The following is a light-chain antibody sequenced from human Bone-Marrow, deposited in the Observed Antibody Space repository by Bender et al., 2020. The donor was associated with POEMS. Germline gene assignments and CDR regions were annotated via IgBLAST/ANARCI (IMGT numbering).Light chain of an antibody. CDR2: AVT. V-gene: IGLV2-14*03. Sequence: QSALTQPASVSGSPGQSITISCTGTSSDVGAFNFVSWFQQHPGKAPKLLIYAVTNRPSGISNRFSGSKSGNTASLTIRGLRPEDEAVYYCATWGGTLTTLFGGGTKLTVL. CDR3: ATWGGTLTTL. J-gene: IGLJ3*02. CDR1: SSDVGAFNF.